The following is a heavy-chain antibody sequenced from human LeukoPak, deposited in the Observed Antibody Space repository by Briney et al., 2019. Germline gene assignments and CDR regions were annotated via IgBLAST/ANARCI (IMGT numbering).Heavy chain of an antibody. V-gene: IGHV3-30*02. CDR3: AKDFRVAMAPAYFDY. CDR1: GFTLSKFG. Sequence: RSGGSLSLFCAASGFTLSKFGVHCVREAPGKGLEWVAFIRYDGSNTSYADSVKGRFTISRDNSKNTLYLQMNRLRAEDTAVYYCAKDFRVAMAPAYFDYWGQGTLVTVSS. J-gene: IGHJ4*02. D-gene: IGHD5-18*01. CDR2: IRYDGSNT.